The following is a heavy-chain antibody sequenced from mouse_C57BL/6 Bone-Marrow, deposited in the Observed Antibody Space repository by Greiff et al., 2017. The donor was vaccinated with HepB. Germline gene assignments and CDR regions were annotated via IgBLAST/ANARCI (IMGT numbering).Heavy chain of an antibody. V-gene: IGHV1-47*01. CDR2: FHPYNDDT. J-gene: IGHJ3*01. Sequence: VKLQESGAELVKPGASVKMSCKASGYTFTTYPIEWMKQNHGKSLAWIGNFHPYNDDTKYNEKFKGKATLTVEKSSSTVYLELSRLTSDDSAVYYCASRQGFAWFAYWGQGTLVTVSA. CDR1: GYTFTTYP. CDR3: ASRQGFAWFAY.